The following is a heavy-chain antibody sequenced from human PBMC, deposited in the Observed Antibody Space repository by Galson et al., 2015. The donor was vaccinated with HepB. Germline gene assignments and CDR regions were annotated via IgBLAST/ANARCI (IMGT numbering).Heavy chain of an antibody. D-gene: IGHD5-18*01. Sequence: TVSGDSISSNYWSWIRQPPGKGLEWIGYIYYDGSTNYNPSLKSRVTISLDTSENQFSLKLRSVTAADTAVYYCARGGYSYGYYFLDYWGQGTQVTVSS. CDR2: IYYDGST. CDR1: GDSISSNY. CDR3: ARGGYSYGYYFLDY. J-gene: IGHJ4*02. V-gene: IGHV4-59*08.